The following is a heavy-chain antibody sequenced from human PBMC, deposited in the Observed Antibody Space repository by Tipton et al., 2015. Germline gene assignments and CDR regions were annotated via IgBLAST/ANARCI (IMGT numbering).Heavy chain of an antibody. V-gene: IGHV4-4*02. Sequence: TLSLTCTASGDSISSSSWWTWVRQPPGKGLEWIGEVHHGGTTNYNPSLKSRVTMSVDTSKNQFSLQLSSVTAADTAVYYCAREGWNSDSSGYDYWGQGTLVTVSS. J-gene: IGHJ4*02. D-gene: IGHD3-22*01. CDR2: VHHGGTT. CDR1: GDSISSSSW. CDR3: AREGWNSDSSGYDY.